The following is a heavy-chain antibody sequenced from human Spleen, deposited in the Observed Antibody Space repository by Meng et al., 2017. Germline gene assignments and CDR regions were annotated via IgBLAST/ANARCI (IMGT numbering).Heavy chain of an antibody. CDR3: ARGGDIVATITLDY. CDR1: GGSCDCYY. V-gene: IGHV4-34*01. Sequence: QVQQQQWGAWLLKPSAPLALPCAVYGGSCDCYYWSWIRQPPGKGLEWIGEINHSGSTNYNPSLKSRVTISVDTSKNQFSLKLSSVTAADTAVYYCARGGDIVATITLDYWGQGTLVTASS. J-gene: IGHJ4*02. CDR2: INHSGST. D-gene: IGHD5-12*01.